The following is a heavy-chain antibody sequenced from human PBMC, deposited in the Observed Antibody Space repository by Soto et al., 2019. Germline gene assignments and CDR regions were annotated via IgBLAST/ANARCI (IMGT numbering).Heavy chain of an antibody. CDR1: GCSISSSYW. D-gene: IGHD3-3*01. V-gene: IGHV4-4*02. Sequence: SETLSLTCAVSGCSISSSYWWNWVRQPPGKGLEWIGKIYHSGSTNYNPSLKNRVTISVDKSNNQFSLRLSSVTAADTAVYFCVTSLNYDFWRDGGRHYYFDYWGQGTLVTVSS. J-gene: IGHJ4*02. CDR2: IYHSGST. CDR3: VTSLNYDFWRDGGRHYYFDY.